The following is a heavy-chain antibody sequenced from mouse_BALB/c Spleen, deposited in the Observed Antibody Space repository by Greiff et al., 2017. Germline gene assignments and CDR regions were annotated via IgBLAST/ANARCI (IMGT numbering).Heavy chain of an antibody. J-gene: IGHJ2*01. Sequence: EVKVEESGGGLVQPGGSLKLSCAASGFTFSSYTMSWVRQTPEKRLEWVAYISNGGGSTYYPDTVKGRFTISRDNAKNTLYLQMSSLKSEDTAMYYCARHGGDGYERYYFDYWGQGTTLTVSS. CDR2: ISNGGGST. CDR3: ARHGGDGYERYYFDY. CDR1: GFTFSSYT. V-gene: IGHV5-12-2*01. D-gene: IGHD2-2*01.